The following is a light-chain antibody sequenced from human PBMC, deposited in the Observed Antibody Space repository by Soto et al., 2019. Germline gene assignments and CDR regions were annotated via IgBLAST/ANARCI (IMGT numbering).Light chain of an antibody. Sequence: QSVRTQPASVSGAPGQSITISCTGTTSDVGGYNYVSWHQQHPGKAPKLMIYDVINRPSGVSNRFSGSKSDNTASLTISGLQAEDEADYYCTSYTSSGTHVFGSGTKVTVL. CDR3: TSYTSSGTHV. V-gene: IGLV2-14*01. CDR1: TSDVGGYNY. J-gene: IGLJ1*01. CDR2: DVI.